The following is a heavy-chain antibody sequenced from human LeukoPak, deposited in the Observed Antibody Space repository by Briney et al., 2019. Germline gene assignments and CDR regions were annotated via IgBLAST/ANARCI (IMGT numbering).Heavy chain of an antibody. Sequence: GGSLRLSCAASGFTFSSYWMSWVRQAPGKGLERVANIKQDGSEKYYVDSVKGRFTISRDNAKNSLYLQMNSLRAEDTAVYYCARDQWSGLKYMDVWGKGTTVTVSS. CDR2: IKQDGSEK. D-gene: IGHD3-3*01. CDR1: GFTFSSYW. J-gene: IGHJ6*03. CDR3: ARDQWSGLKYMDV. V-gene: IGHV3-7*01.